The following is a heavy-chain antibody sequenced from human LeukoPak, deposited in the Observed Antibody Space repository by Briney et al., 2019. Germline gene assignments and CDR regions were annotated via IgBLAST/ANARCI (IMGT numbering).Heavy chain of an antibody. D-gene: IGHD4-17*01. CDR3: ARDFYLHDYGDPLGY. V-gene: IGHV4-4*07. CDR1: VVSISSYY. Sequence: PSETLSLTCTVSVVSISSYYWSWIRQPAGKGLEWIGRIYTSGSTNYNPSLKSRVTMSVDTSKNQFSLKLSSVTAADTAVYYCARDFYLHDYGDPLGYWGQGTLVTVSS. J-gene: IGHJ4*02. CDR2: IYTSGST.